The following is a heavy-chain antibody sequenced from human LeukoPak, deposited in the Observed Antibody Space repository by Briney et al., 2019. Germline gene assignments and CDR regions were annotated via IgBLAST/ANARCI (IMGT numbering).Heavy chain of an antibody. Sequence: PSETLSLTCAVYGGSFSGYYWSWIRQPPGKGLEWIGEINHSGSTNYNPSLKSRVTISVDTSKNQFSLKLSSVTAADTAVYYCARVRPGYSYGPVAYWGQGTLVTASS. J-gene: IGHJ4*02. CDR2: INHSGST. CDR1: GGSFSGYY. D-gene: IGHD5-18*01. V-gene: IGHV4-34*01. CDR3: ARVRPGYSYGPVAY.